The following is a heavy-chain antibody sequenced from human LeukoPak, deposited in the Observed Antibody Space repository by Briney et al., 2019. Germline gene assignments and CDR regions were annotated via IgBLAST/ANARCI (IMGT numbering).Heavy chain of an antibody. J-gene: IGHJ4*02. Sequence: TSETLSLTCTVSGGSISSYYWSWIRRPPGKGLEWVGYIYYIGTTNYNPSLKSRVTISVDTSKNQFSLNLSFVTAADTAVYYCARGSPSVADIMTNWGQGTLVTVSS. D-gene: IGHD4-11*01. CDR2: IYYIGTT. V-gene: IGHV4-59*08. CDR3: ARGSPSVADIMTN. CDR1: GGSISSYY.